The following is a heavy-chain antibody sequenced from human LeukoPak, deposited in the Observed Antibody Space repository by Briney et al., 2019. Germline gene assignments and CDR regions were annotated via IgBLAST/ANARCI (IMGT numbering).Heavy chain of an antibody. V-gene: IGHV4-34*01. Sequence: NPSETLSLTCAVYGGSFSGYNWSWIRQPPGKGLEWIGEINHSGSTNYNPSLKSRVTISVDTSKNQFSLKLSSVTAADTAVYYCARASRSLWFGNWFDPWGQGTLVTVSS. CDR3: ARASRSLWFGNWFDP. CDR2: INHSGST. J-gene: IGHJ5*02. CDR1: GGSFSGYN. D-gene: IGHD3-10*01.